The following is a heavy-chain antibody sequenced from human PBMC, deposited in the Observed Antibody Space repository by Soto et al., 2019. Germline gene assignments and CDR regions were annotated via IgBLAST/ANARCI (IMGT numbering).Heavy chain of an antibody. J-gene: IGHJ6*02. Sequence: SETLSLTXTVSGGSVSSGSYYWSWIRQPPGKGLEWIRYIYYSGSTNYNPSLKSRVTISVDTSKKQFSLRLSSVTAADTAVYYCARDSRVWIVGARVPNPLGMDVWGQGTTVTVSS. V-gene: IGHV4-61*01. CDR1: GGSVSSGSYY. CDR3: ARDSRVWIVGARVPNPLGMDV. CDR2: IYYSGST. D-gene: IGHD1-26*01.